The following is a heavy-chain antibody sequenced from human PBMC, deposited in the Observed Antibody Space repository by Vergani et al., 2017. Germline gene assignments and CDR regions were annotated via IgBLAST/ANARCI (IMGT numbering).Heavy chain of an antibody. CDR1: GYTFTGYY. Sequence: QVQLVQSGAEVKKPGASVKVSCKASGYTFTGYYMHWVRQAPGQGLEWMGIINPSGGSTSYAQKFQGRVTMTRDTSTSTVYMELRSLRSDDTAVYYCARDRMVRGVITTGWGMDVWGQGTTVTVSS. CDR3: ARDRMVRGVITTGWGMDV. D-gene: IGHD3-10*01. V-gene: IGHV1-46*01. CDR2: INPSGGST. J-gene: IGHJ6*02.